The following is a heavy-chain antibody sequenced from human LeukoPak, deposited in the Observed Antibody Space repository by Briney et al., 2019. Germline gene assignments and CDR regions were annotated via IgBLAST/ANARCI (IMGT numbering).Heavy chain of an antibody. Sequence: SETLSLTCTVSGGSISSYYWSWIRQPPGKGLEWIGYIYYSGSTNYKSSLKSRVTISVDTSKNQFSLKLSSVTAADTAVYYCARGQGATVPQVGKNWFDPWGQGTRVTVSS. J-gene: IGHJ5*02. D-gene: IGHD1-26*01. CDR3: ARGQGATVPQVGKNWFDP. CDR2: IYYSGST. V-gene: IGHV4-59*01. CDR1: GGSISSYY.